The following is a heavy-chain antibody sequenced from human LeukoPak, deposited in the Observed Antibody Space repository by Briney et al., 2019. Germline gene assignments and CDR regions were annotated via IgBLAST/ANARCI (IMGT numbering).Heavy chain of an antibody. CDR3: ARGGRRITMSLGAFDI. V-gene: IGHV4-31*03. Sequence: SETLSLTCTVSGGSISSGGYYWSWIRQHPGKGLEWIGYIYYSGSTYYNPSLKSRVTMSVDRSKNQFSLKLSSVTAADTAVYYCARGGRRITMSLGAFDIWGQGTMVTVSS. J-gene: IGHJ3*02. CDR1: GGSISSGGYY. CDR2: IYYSGST. D-gene: IGHD3-22*01.